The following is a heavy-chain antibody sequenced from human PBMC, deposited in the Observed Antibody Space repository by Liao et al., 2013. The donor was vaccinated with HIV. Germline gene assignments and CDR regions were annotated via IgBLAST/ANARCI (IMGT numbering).Heavy chain of an antibody. V-gene: IGHV4-34*01. J-gene: IGHJ4*02. CDR3: ARGRRRDGYNRGDY. CDR2: IIHGGSS. Sequence: QVQLQQWGAGLLKPSETLSLTCAVYGGSFSGYYWTWIRQSPGRGLEWIGEIIHGGSSYYNPSLKSRVTISVDTSKNQFSLKLSSVTAADTAVYYCARGRRRDGYNRGDYWGQGTLVTVSS. D-gene: IGHD5-24*01. CDR1: GGSFSGYY.